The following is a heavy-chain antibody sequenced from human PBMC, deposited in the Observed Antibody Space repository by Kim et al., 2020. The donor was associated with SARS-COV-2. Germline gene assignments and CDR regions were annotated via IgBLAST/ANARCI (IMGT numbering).Heavy chain of an antibody. Sequence: SETLSLTCTVSGGSISSYYWSWIRQPPGKGLEWIGYIYYSGSTNYNPSLKSRVTISVDTSKNQFSLKLSSVTAADTAVYYCARVSGAAAGNHDAFDIWGQGTMGTVSS. V-gene: IGHV4-59*01. J-gene: IGHJ3*02. CDR1: GGSISSYY. CDR3: ARVSGAAAGNHDAFDI. CDR2: IYYSGST. D-gene: IGHD6-13*01.